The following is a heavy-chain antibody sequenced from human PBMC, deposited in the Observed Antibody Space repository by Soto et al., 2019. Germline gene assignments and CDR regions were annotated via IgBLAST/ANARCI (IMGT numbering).Heavy chain of an antibody. V-gene: IGHV4-31*02. CDR3: AREVSWTGAFEH. CDR1: GGSIRSLNDY. CDR2: IFDSGTA. Sequence: QVQLEQSGPGLVKPSQTLSLTCKISGGSIRSLNDYWSWIRQSPGEGLEWIGYIFDSGTAHYNPSLKGRVRIAGDTSQSQFSLTIQSVTVADTAVYYCAREVSWTGAFEHWGQGILVTDSS. J-gene: IGHJ1*01. D-gene: IGHD2-8*02.